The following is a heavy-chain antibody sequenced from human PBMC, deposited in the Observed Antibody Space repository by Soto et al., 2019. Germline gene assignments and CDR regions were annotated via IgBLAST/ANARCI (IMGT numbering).Heavy chain of an antibody. D-gene: IGHD3-10*01. CDR1: GVSLSSSGVG. CDR2: IYWDGDK. J-gene: IGHJ3*02. V-gene: IGHV2-5*02. Sequence: QITLKESGPTLVKPTQTLTLTCTFSGVSLSSSGVGVGWIRQPPEKALEWLALIYWDGDKRYSPSLKSRLTITKDTSKNQVVLTMTNMDPVDTATYYCAHPKTYYGFHGGAFDIWGQGTMVTVSS. CDR3: AHPKTYYGFHGGAFDI.